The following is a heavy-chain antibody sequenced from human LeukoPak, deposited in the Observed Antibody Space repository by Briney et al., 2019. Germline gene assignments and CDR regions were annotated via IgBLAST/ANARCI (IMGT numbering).Heavy chain of an antibody. CDR3: ARHYDSSGYWYYFDY. J-gene: IGHJ4*02. Sequence: SETLSLTCTVSGDSISSYYWSWIRQPPGKGLEWIGYIYYSGSTNYNPSLKSRVTISVDTSKNQFSLKLSSVTAADTAVYYCARHYDSSGYWYYFDYWGQGTLVTVSS. CDR1: GDSISSYY. CDR2: IYYSGST. D-gene: IGHD3-22*01. V-gene: IGHV4-59*08.